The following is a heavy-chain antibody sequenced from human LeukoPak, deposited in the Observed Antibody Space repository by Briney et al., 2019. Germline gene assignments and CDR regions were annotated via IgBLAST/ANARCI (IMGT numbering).Heavy chain of an antibody. CDR3: ARETDASGSYYKVVAGYYFDN. J-gene: IGHJ4*02. CDR1: GASISSYY. CDR2: IYYSGST. V-gene: IGHV4-59*01. D-gene: IGHD3-10*01. Sequence: SETLSLTCSVSGASISSYYWSWIRQPPGKGLEWIGYIYYSGSTNYNPSLKSRVTISVDTSKNQFSLKLSSVTAADTAVYYCARETDASGSYYKVVAGYYFDNWGQGTLVTVSS.